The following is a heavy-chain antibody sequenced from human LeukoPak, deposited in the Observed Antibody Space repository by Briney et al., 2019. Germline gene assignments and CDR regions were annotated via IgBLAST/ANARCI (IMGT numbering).Heavy chain of an antibody. CDR3: ARQGFRSGGTFDP. D-gene: IGHD2-15*01. V-gene: IGHV1-8*02. Sequence: ASVKVSCKASGGTFSSYAINWVRQATGQGLEWMGWMNPNSGNTGYAQKFQGRVTMTRNTSISTAYMELSSLRSEDTAVYYCARQGFRSGGTFDPWGQGTLVTVSS. J-gene: IGHJ5*02. CDR2: MNPNSGNT. CDR1: GGTFSSYA.